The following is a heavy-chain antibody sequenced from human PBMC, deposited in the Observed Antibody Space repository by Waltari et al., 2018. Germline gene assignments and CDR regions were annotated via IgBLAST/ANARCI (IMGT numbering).Heavy chain of an antibody. CDR2: IYYSGST. CDR3: ARFSPWDAFHI. CDR1: GGSISSSNYY. V-gene: IGHV4-39*07. Sequence: QLQLQESGPGLVKPSETLSLTCTVSGGSISSSNYYWGWIRQPPGKGLEWIGNIYYSGSTYYNPSLKSRVIISIDTSKSQFSLKLSSVTAADTAVFYCARFSPWDAFHIWGQGTMVTVSS. J-gene: IGHJ3*02.